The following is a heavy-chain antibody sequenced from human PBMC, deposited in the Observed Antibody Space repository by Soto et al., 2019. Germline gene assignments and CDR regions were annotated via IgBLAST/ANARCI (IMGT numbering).Heavy chain of an antibody. CDR2: IESKTDGGTT. Sequence: PGGALRLSCAASGFTFSNAWMNWVRQAPGKGLEGGGRIESKTDGGTTDYAAPVKGRFTISRDDSKNTLYLQMNSLKTEDTAVYYCTTDSSGYSYGVYYYYGMDVWGQGTTVTVSS. V-gene: IGHV3-15*07. CDR1: GFTFSNAW. CDR3: TTDSSGYSYGVYYYYGMDV. J-gene: IGHJ6*02. D-gene: IGHD5-18*01.